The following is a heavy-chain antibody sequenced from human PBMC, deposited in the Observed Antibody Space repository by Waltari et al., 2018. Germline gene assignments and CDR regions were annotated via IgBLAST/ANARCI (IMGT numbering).Heavy chain of an antibody. CDR3: ARNFLEPDHFDY. D-gene: IGHD1-1*01. Sequence: EVQLVESGGGLVKPGGSLRLSCAASGFTFSSYSMNWVRQAPGKGLEWVSSISSSSSYIYYADSVKGRFTISRDNAKNSLYLQMNSLRAEDTAVYYCARNFLEPDHFDYWGQGTLVTVSS. CDR1: GFTFSSYS. CDR2: ISSSSSYI. J-gene: IGHJ4*02. V-gene: IGHV3-21*01.